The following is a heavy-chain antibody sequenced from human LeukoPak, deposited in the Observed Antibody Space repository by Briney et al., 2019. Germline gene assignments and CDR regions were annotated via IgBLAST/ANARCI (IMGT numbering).Heavy chain of an antibody. V-gene: IGHV1-46*01. CDR3: ARAQDYYDSSGYYYRNAFDI. CDR1: GYTFTTYY. CDR2: INPSGGST. D-gene: IGHD3-22*01. Sequence: ASVKVSCKASGYTFTTYYIHWVRQAPGQGLEWMGIINPSGGSTSNAQKFQGRVTMTRDTSTSTVYLELSSLRSEDTAVYYCARAQDYYDSSGYYYRNAFDIWGQGTMVTVSS. J-gene: IGHJ3*02.